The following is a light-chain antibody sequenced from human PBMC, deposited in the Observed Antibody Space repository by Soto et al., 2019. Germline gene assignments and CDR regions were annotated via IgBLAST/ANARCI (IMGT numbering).Light chain of an antibody. J-gene: IGKJ1*01. CDR3: QQSYSTPRT. Sequence: EIRMTQSPSALSASLGDRVTISCRASQSISSYLDWYQQKPGKAPKLLIYAASSWQSGVPARFSGSGSGTDFTLTISSLQPEDFATYYCQQSYSTPRTFGQGTKVDIK. CDR1: QSISSY. CDR2: AAS. V-gene: IGKV1-39*01.